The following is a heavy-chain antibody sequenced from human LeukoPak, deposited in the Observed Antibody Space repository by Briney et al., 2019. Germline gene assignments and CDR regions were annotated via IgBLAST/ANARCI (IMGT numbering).Heavy chain of an antibody. V-gene: IGHV4-61*02. CDR3: ARHRSGWLQSSFDY. D-gene: IGHD5-24*01. CDR2: IYTSGST. J-gene: IGHJ4*02. CDR1: GGSISSSSYY. Sequence: SETLSLTCTVSGGSISSSSYYWSWIRQPAGKGLEWIGRIYTSGSTNYNPSLKSRVTISVDTSKNQFSLRLSSVTAADTAVYYCARHRSGWLQSSFDYWGQGTLVTVSS.